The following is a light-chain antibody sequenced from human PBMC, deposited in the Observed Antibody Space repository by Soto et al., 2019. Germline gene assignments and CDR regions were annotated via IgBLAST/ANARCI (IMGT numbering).Light chain of an antibody. Sequence: DIRMTQSRSSLSASVGYIVTITCRASQSISSYLNWYQQKPGKAPKLLIYAASSLQSGVPSRFSGSGSGTEFTLTISSLQPEDFATYYCLQDDSYPLTFGGGTKVDI. CDR3: LQDDSYPLT. J-gene: IGKJ4*01. V-gene: IGKV1-17*01. CDR1: QSISSY. CDR2: AAS.